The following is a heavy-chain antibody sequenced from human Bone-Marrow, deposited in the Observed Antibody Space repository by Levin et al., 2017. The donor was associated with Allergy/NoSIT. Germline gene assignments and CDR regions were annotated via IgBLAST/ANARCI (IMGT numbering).Heavy chain of an antibody. V-gene: IGHV1-46*01. CDR1: GYNFADYY. CDR2: INPSDGGS. CDR3: ARAPSRAAAGLYNYFDP. D-gene: IGHD6-13*01. Sequence: ASVKVSCRASGYNFADYYIHWVRQAPGQGLEWMGIINPSDGGSTSAQEFRGRLTLTRDTSTSTVSMDLSSLTSEDTAVYYCARAPSRAAAGLYNYFDPWGQGTLVTVSS. J-gene: IGHJ5*02.